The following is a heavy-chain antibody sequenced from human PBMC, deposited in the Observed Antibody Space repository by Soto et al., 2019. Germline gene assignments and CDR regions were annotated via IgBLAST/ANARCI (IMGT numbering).Heavy chain of an antibody. CDR3: AKGAVTSIFGYSDY. CDR1: GFTFDDFA. CDR2: ISWNSGNI. Sequence: EVHLVESGGGLVQPGRSLRLSCAASGFTFDDFAMHWVRQVPGKGLEWVSSISWNSGNIVYADSVKGRFTISRDSAKNSLYLQMNSLRTEDTALYYCAKGAVTSIFGYSDYWGQGTLVTVSS. V-gene: IGHV3-9*01. D-gene: IGHD3-3*01. J-gene: IGHJ4*02.